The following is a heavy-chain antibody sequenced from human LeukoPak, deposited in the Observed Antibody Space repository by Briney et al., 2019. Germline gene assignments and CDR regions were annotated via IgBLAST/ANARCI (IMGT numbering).Heavy chain of an antibody. CDR1: GFTSSSYG. D-gene: IGHD3-3*01. Sequence: GGSLRLSCVVSGFTSSSYGMQWVRRAPGKGLEWVAVIWYDGSNKHYGDSVKGRFTISRDNFKNTLYLQMNSLRAEDTAVYNCARLRFLEWSFVQWGQGTLVTVSS. J-gene: IGHJ4*02. CDR2: IWYDGSNK. V-gene: IGHV3-33*01. CDR3: ARLRFLEWSFVQ.